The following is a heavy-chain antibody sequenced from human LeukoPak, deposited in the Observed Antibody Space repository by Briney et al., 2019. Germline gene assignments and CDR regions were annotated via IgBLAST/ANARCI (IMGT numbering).Heavy chain of an antibody. CDR1: GGSISSYY. CDR3: ARGGIQLRLYVLDY. V-gene: IGHV4-59*01. Sequence: PSETLSLTCTVSGGSISSYYWSWIRQPPGKGLEWIGYIYYSGSTNYNPSLKSRVTISVDTSKNQFSLKLSSVTAADTAVYYCARGGIQLRLYVLDYWGQGTLVTVSS. CDR2: IYYSGST. D-gene: IGHD5-18*01. J-gene: IGHJ4*02.